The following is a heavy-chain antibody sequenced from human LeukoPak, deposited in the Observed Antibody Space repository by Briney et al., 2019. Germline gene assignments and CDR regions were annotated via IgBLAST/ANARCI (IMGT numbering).Heavy chain of an antibody. Sequence: GGSLRLSCVASGFTFSSYSMNWVRQAPGKGLEWVSSISSSSSYIYYADSVKGRFTFSRDNAKNSLSLQMNSLRAEDTAVYYCARDGEVGVGRWFDPWGQGTLVTVSS. J-gene: IGHJ5*02. CDR2: ISSSSSYI. CDR3: ARDGEVGVGRWFDP. V-gene: IGHV3-21*01. D-gene: IGHD1-26*01. CDR1: GFTFSSYS.